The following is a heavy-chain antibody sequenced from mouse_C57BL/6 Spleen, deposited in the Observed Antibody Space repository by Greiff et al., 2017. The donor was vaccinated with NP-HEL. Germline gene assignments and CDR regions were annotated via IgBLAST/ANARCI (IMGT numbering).Heavy chain of an antibody. D-gene: IGHD2-5*01. Sequence: QVQLQQSGAELVKPGASVKMSCKASGYTFTSYWITRVKQRPGQGLEWIGDIYPGSGSTNYNEKFKSKAPLTVDTSSSTAYIQLSSLTSEDSAVYYCARRRPYSNYGDWYFDVWGTGTTVTVSS. CDR3: ARRRPYSNYGDWYFDV. V-gene: IGHV1-55*01. CDR2: IYPGSGST. J-gene: IGHJ1*03. CDR1: GYTFTSYW.